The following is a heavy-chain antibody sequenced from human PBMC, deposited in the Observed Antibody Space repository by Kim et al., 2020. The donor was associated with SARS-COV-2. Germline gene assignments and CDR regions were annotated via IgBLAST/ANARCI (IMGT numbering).Heavy chain of an antibody. J-gene: IGHJ2*01. CDR2: IYYSGST. V-gene: IGHV4-59*01. CDR3: ARVLGSGWYGSLGWYFDL. Sequence: SETLSLTCTVSGGSISSYYWSWIRQPPGKGLEWIGYIYYSGSTNYNPSLKSRVTISVDTSKNQFSLKLSSVTAADTAVYYCARVLGSGWYGSLGWYFDLWGRGTLVTVSS. D-gene: IGHD6-19*01. CDR1: GGSISSYY.